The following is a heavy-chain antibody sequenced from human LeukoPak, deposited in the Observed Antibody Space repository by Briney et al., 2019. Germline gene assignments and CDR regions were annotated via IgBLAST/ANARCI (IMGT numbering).Heavy chain of an antibody. Sequence: SETLSLTYTVSGGSINSYYWSWIRQPAGKGLEWIGRISTSGSTNYNPSLNSRVTMSVDTSKNQFSLKLKSVTAADTAVYYCARFAYRESYWFDPWGQGTLVTVSS. V-gene: IGHV4-4*07. J-gene: IGHJ5*02. CDR3: ARFAYRESYWFDP. CDR1: GGSINSYY. CDR2: ISTSGST. D-gene: IGHD4-11*01.